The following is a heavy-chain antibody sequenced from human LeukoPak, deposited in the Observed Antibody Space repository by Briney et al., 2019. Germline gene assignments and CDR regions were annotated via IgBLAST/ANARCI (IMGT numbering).Heavy chain of an antibody. Sequence: GGSLRLSCIASGFAFNSYEMNWVRQAPGKGLEWVSYISSSGSIKHYADSVKGRFTISRDNAKNPLHLQMNSLRAEDTAVYYCARARYTSGWETLDYWGQGTLVTVSS. CDR3: ARARYTSGWETLDY. D-gene: IGHD6-19*01. CDR1: GFAFNSYE. J-gene: IGHJ4*02. CDR2: ISSSGSIK. V-gene: IGHV3-48*03.